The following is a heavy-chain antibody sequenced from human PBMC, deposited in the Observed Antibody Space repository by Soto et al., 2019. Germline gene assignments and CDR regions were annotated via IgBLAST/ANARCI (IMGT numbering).Heavy chain of an antibody. D-gene: IGHD1-26*01. J-gene: IGHJ4*02. CDR3: ARLGYGGNYLADY. Sequence: SPSFQGHVTISADKSISTAYLQWSSLKASDTAMYYCARLGYGGNYLADYWGQGTLVTVSS. V-gene: IGHV5-10-1*01.